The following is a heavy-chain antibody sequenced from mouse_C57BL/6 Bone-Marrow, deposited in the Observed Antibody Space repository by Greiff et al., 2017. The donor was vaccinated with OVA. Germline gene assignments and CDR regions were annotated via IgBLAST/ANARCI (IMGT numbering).Heavy chain of an antibody. CDR3: ARLEPSYWYFDV. Sequence: QVQLQQPGAELVKPGASVKMSCKASGYTFTSYWITWVKQRPGQGLEWIGDIYPGSGSTNYNEKFKSKATLTVDTSSSTAYMQLSRLTSEDSAVYYCARLEPSYWYFDVWGTGTTVTVSS. CDR1: GYTFTSYW. J-gene: IGHJ1*03. V-gene: IGHV1-55*01. CDR2: IYPGSGST.